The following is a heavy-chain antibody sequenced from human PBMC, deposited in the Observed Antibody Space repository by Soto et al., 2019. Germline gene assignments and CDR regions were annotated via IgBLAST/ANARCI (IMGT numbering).Heavy chain of an antibody. CDR1: GFTFSSYG. J-gene: IGHJ4*02. CDR2: ISYDGSTK. V-gene: IGHV3-30*18. CDR3: AKERRRHVAVPGVDFDY. D-gene: IGHD6-19*01. Sequence: QVQLVESGGGVVQPGRSLRLSCAASGFTFSSYGMYWVRQAPCKGLEWVAVISYDGSTKYYAYSVKGRFTISRDNSKKTLYLQMNSLRAEDTALYSYAKERRRHVAVPGVDFDYWGQGSQVTVSS.